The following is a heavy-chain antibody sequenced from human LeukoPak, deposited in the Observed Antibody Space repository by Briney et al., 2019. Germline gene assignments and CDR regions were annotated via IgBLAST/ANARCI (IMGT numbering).Heavy chain of an antibody. CDR1: GGSISSYY. V-gene: IGHV4-59*01. J-gene: IGHJ4*02. CDR2: IYYSGST. Sequence: SETLSLTCTVSGGSISSYYWSWIRQPPGKGLEWVGYIYYSGSTNYNPSLKSRVTISVDTSKNQFSLKLSSVTAADTAVYYCARSADYDSLTGLFDYWGQGTLVTVSS. CDR3: ARSADYDSLTGLFDY. D-gene: IGHD3-9*01.